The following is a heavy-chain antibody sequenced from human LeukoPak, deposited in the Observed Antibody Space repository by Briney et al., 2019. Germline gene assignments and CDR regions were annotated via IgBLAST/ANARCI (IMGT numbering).Heavy chain of an antibody. Sequence: SETLSLTCAVYGGSFSGYYWSWLRQPPAKGLEWIGEINHSGSTNYNPSLKSRVTISVDTSKAQFSLKLSSVTAADTAVYYCARGRGYGDYYLDYWGQGTLVTVSS. D-gene: IGHD4-17*01. J-gene: IGHJ4*02. CDR1: GGSFSGYY. CDR3: ARGRGYGDYYLDY. CDR2: INHSGST. V-gene: IGHV4-34*01.